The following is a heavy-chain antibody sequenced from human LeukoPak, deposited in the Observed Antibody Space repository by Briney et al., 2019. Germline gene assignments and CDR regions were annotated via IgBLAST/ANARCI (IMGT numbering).Heavy chain of an antibody. Sequence: AGGSLRLSCAASGFTFSSYSMNWVRQAPGKGLEWVSSISSSSSYIYYADSVKGRFTIPRDNSKNTLYLQMNSLRAEDTAVYYCAKMYSSSWSYNWFDPWGQGTLVTVSS. V-gene: IGHV3-21*04. J-gene: IGHJ5*02. CDR3: AKMYSSSWSYNWFDP. D-gene: IGHD6-13*01. CDR2: ISSSSSYI. CDR1: GFTFSSYS.